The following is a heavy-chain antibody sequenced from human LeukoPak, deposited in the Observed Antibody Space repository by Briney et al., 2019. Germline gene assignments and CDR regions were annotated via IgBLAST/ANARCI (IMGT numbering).Heavy chain of an antibody. Sequence: GGSLRLSCAASGFTVSSNYMSWVRQAPGKGLEWVSYISSSGSTIYYADSVKGRFTISRDNAKNSLYLQMNSLRAEDTAVYHCAKDQVRYCSGGSCSPFDYWGQGTLVTVSS. CDR3: AKDQVRYCSGGSCSPFDY. CDR2: ISSSGSTI. D-gene: IGHD2-15*01. J-gene: IGHJ4*02. V-gene: IGHV3-11*01. CDR1: GFTVSSNY.